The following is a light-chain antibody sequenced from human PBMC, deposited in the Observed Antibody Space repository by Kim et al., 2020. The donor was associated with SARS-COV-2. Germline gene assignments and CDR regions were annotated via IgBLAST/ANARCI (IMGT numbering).Light chain of an antibody. Sequence: SASVGDRVTITCRASQSISTWLAWYQQKPGKAPNLLIYDASSLKSGVPSRFSGSGSGTEFTLTISSLQPDEFATYYCQQYNTYSWTFGQGTKLEI. CDR1: QSISTW. V-gene: IGKV1-5*01. J-gene: IGKJ1*01. CDR2: DAS. CDR3: QQYNTYSWT.